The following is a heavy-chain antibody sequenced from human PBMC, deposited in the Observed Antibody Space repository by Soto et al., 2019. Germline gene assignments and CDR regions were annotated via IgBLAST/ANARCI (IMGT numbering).Heavy chain of an antibody. Sequence: GGSLRLSCAASGFTFSDRGMHWVRQAPGKGLEWVSAISGSGGSTYYADSVKGRFTISRDNSKNTLYLQMNSLRAEDTAVYYCATPSIYDSSGYPHFDYWGQGTLVTVSS. CDR3: ATPSIYDSSGYPHFDY. CDR2: ISGSGGST. D-gene: IGHD3-22*01. J-gene: IGHJ4*02. CDR1: GFTFSDRG. V-gene: IGHV3-23*01.